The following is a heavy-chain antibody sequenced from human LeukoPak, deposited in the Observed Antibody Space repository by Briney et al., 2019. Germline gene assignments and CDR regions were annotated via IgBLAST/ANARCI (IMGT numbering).Heavy chain of an antibody. Sequence: SETLSLTCTVSGGSISSYYWSWIRQPAGKGLEWIGRIYTSGSTNYNPSLKSRVTMSVDTSKNQFSLKLSSVTAADTAVYYCASVYYDILTGVFDAFDIWGQGTMVTVSS. D-gene: IGHD3-9*01. CDR2: IYTSGST. CDR1: GGSISSYY. V-gene: IGHV4-4*07. J-gene: IGHJ3*02. CDR3: ASVYYDILTGVFDAFDI.